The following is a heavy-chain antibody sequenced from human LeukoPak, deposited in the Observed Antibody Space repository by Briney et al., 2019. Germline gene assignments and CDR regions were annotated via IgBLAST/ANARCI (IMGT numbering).Heavy chain of an antibody. J-gene: IGHJ4*02. CDR2: LYDSGSS. CDR1: GYPISGAYS. CDR3: ARGVGYDDTLGSYYGFFDY. D-gene: IGHD3-22*01. Sequence: SETLSLTCSVSGYPISGAYSWGWVRQPPGKGLEWIGSLYDSGSSYYNPSLKSRVTLSVDTSKNELSLQLNSVTAADTAVYFCARGVGYDDTLGSYYGFFDYWGQGTLVAVSS. V-gene: IGHV4-38-2*02.